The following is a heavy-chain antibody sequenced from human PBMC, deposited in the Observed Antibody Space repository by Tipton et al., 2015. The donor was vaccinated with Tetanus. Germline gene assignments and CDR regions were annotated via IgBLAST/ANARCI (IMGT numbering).Heavy chain of an antibody. D-gene: IGHD3-22*01. Sequence: TLSLTCDVYDGSFSAYYWTWIRQPPGKGLEWIGEINHTGSTNYNPSLKSRVTMSIDTSKNQFSLNLRSVTAADTAVYYCARDQGFTTYNYFDPWGQGTLVTVSS. CDR3: ARDQGFTTYNYFDP. J-gene: IGHJ5*02. V-gene: IGHV4-34*01. CDR2: INHTGST. CDR1: DGSFSAYY.